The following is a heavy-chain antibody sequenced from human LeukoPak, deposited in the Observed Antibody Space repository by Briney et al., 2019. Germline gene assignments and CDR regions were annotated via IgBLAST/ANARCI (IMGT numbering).Heavy chain of an antibody. D-gene: IGHD6-19*01. V-gene: IGHV3-21*01. J-gene: IGHJ4*02. CDR3: ARVGSSGWYDY. Sequence: GGSLRLSCAASGFTFSSYSMNWVRQAPEKGLEWVSSISTSSNYIYYVDSVKGRFTISRDNAKNSLYLQMNSLRAEDTAVYYCARVGSSGWYDYWGQGALVTVSS. CDR2: ISTSSNYI. CDR1: GFTFSSYS.